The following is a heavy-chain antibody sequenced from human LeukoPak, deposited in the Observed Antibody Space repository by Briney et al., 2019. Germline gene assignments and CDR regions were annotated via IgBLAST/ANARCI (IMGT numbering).Heavy chain of an antibody. D-gene: IGHD4-17*01. J-gene: IGHJ4*02. Sequence: GGSLRLSCAASGFTFSSYAMSWVRQAPGKGLEWVSTITGSGGTTYYADSVKGRFTISRDNSKNTLYLQMNSLRAEDTAVYYCAKDNAVTTHFDYWGQGTLVTVSS. V-gene: IGHV3-23*01. CDR3: AKDNAVTTHFDY. CDR1: GFTFSSYA. CDR2: ITGSGGTT.